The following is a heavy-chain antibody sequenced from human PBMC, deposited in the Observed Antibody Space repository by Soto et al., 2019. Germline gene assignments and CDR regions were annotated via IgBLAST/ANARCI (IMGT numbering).Heavy chain of an antibody. V-gene: IGHV3-49*03. CDR2: IRSKAYDGAT. CDR3: SVREYSGYDWVAGPFGS. CDR1: GFTFGNCA. Sequence: PGGSLRLSCIGSGFTFGNCAVSWFRQAPGKGLEWVGFIRSKAYDGATDFAASVKGRFTISRDDSTNIAYLQMNSLKIEDTAVYYCSVREYSGYDWVAGPFGSWGQGTLVTVSS. J-gene: IGHJ4*02. D-gene: IGHD5-12*01.